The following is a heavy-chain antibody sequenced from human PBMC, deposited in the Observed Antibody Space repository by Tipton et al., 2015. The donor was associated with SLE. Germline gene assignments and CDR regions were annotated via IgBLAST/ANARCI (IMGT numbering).Heavy chain of an antibody. CDR2: AHYSGIT. Sequence: TLSLTCTVSGGSINSYYWGWIRQPPGKGLEWIGSAHYSGITYYNPSLKSRVTISVDTSKNQLSLRLSSVTAADTGVYYCVKSVVVVSPRDYYYYMDVWGKGTTVTVSS. J-gene: IGHJ6*03. V-gene: IGHV4-39*07. CDR3: VKSVVVVSPRDYYYYMDV. D-gene: IGHD2-15*01. CDR1: GGSINSYY.